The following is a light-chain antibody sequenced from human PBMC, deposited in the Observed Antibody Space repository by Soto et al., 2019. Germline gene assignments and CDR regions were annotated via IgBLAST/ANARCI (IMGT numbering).Light chain of an antibody. CDR3: CSYAGV. V-gene: IGLV2-23*01. CDR1: SSDVGSYNL. J-gene: IGLJ2*01. Sequence: QSALTQPASVSGSPGQSITISCTGTSSDVGSYNLVSWYQQHPGKAPKLMIDEGSKRPSGVSNRFSGSKSGNTASLTISGLQTEDEADYYCCSYAGVFGGGTKLTVL. CDR2: EGS.